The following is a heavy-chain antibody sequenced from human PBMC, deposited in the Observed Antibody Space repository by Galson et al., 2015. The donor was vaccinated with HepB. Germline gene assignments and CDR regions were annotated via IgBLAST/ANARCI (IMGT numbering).Heavy chain of an antibody. V-gene: IGHV3-48*04. CDR2: ISSSSSTI. D-gene: IGHD4-17*01. CDR1: GFTFSSYS. J-gene: IGHJ4*02. CDR3: ARCYGDYEGVEFDY. Sequence: SLRLSCAASGFTFSSYSMNWVRQAPGKGLEWVSYISSSSSTIYYADSVKGRFTISRDNAKNSLYLQMNSLRAGDTAVYYCARCYGDYEGVEFDYWGQGTLVTVSS.